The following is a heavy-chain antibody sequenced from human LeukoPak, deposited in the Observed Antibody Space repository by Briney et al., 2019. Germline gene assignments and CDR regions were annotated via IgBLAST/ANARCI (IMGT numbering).Heavy chain of an antibody. CDR3: AVDSSSDAFDI. CDR2: IYSGGST. V-gene: IGHV3-53*01. J-gene: IGHJ3*02. CDR1: GFTVSSNY. D-gene: IGHD6-6*01. Sequence: GGSLRLSCAASGFTVSSNYMSWVRQAPGKGLEWVSVIYSGGSTYYADSAKGRFTISRDNSKNTLYLQMNSLRAEDTAVYYCAVDSSSDAFDIWGQGTMVTVSS.